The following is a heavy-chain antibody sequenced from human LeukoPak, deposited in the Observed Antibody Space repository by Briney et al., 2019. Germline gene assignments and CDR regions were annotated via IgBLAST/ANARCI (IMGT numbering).Heavy chain of an antibody. Sequence: GASVKVSCKASGYTFTSYYMHWVRQAPGQGLEWMGWINPNSGGTNYAQKFQGRVTMTRDTSISTAYMELSRLRSDDTAVYYCARGRRRDGYNYVYWGQETLVTVSS. J-gene: IGHJ4*02. D-gene: IGHD5-12*01. CDR1: GYTFTSYY. CDR2: INPNSGGT. V-gene: IGHV1-2*02. CDR3: ARGRRRDGYNYVY.